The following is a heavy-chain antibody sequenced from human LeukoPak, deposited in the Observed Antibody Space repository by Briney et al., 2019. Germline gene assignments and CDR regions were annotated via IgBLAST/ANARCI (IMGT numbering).Heavy chain of an antibody. D-gene: IGHD6-13*01. Sequence: GASVKVSSKASGYSFTTYGTSWVRQAPGQGLEWMGWINADNGNTNHAQKFQGRVTMTTDTSTSTAYMELRGLRSDDAAVYYCAREAAAGWIDYWGQGTLVTVSS. CDR2: INADNGNT. CDR3: AREAAAGWIDY. J-gene: IGHJ4*02. V-gene: IGHV1-18*01. CDR1: GYSFTTYG.